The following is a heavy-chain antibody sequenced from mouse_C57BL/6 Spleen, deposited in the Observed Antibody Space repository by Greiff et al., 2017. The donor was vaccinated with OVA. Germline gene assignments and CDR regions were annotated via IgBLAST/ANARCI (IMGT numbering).Heavy chain of an antibody. CDR3: ARKDDYYGPYYFDY. CDR1: GYTFTDYN. Sequence: VQLKESGPELVKPGASVKMSCKASGYTFTDYNMHWVKQSHGKSLEWIGYINPNNGGTSYNQKFKGKATLTVNKSSSTAYMELRSLTSEDSAVYYCARKDDYYGPYYFDYWGQGTTLTVSS. V-gene: IGHV1-22*01. D-gene: IGHD1-1*01. J-gene: IGHJ2*01. CDR2: INPNNGGT.